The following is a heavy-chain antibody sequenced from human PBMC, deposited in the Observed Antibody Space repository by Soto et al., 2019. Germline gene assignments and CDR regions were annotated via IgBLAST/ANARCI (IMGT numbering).Heavy chain of an antibody. CDR2: INPNSGGT. J-gene: IGHJ6*02. D-gene: IGHD3-22*01. CDR1: GYTFTGYY. CDR3: ARGAGITTSWYYGMDV. V-gene: IGHV1-2*02. Sequence: QVQLVQSGAEVKKPGASVKVSCKASGYTFTGYYMHWVRQAPGQGLEWVGWINPNSGGTNYAQKFQGRVTRTRDTSISTAYMELSRLRSDDTAVYYWARGAGITTSWYYGMDVWGQGTTVTVSS.